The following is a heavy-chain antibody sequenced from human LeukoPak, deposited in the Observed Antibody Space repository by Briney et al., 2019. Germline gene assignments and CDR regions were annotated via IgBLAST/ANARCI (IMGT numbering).Heavy chain of an antibody. CDR3: ARVGTTSRAPNI. V-gene: IGHV3-53*01. J-gene: IGHJ3*02. CDR1: GFTVSSNY. CDR2: IYAGSST. Sequence: GGSLRLSCAASGFTVSSNYMSWVRQAPGKGLEWVSVIYAGSSTYYADSVKGRFTISRDNSKNTLYLQMNSLRAEDTAVYYCARVGTTSRAPNIWGQGTMVTVSS. D-gene: IGHD2-2*01.